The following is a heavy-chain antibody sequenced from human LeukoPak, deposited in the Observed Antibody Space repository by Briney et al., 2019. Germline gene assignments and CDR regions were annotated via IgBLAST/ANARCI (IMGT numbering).Heavy chain of an antibody. CDR3: ARATLDH. CDR1: GFSVSSKC. V-gene: IGHV3-53*01. J-gene: IGHJ4*02. CDR2: IYTDGST. Sequence: GGSLRLACAPSGFSVSSKCISWVRQAPGKGLEWVSVIYTDGSTKSADSVKARFTISRDTSKNTVYLQMNSLRVEDTAVYYCARATLDHWGQGTLVTVSS.